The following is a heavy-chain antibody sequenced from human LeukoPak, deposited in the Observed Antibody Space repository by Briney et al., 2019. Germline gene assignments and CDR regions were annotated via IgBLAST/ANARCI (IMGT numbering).Heavy chain of an antibody. CDR3: ARGWIGYYGMDV. V-gene: IGHV4-59*08. Sequence: SETLSLTCTVSGGSISSYYWSWIRQPPGKGLEWIGYIYYSGSTNYNPSLKSRVTISVDTSKNQFSLKLSSVTAADTAVYYCARGWIGYYGMDVWGQGTTVTVSS. J-gene: IGHJ6*02. CDR1: GGSISSYY. CDR2: IYYSGST. D-gene: IGHD2-2*03.